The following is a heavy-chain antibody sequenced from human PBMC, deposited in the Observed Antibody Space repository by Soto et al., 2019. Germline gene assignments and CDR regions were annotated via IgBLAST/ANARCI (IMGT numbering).Heavy chain of an antibody. J-gene: IGHJ6*02. Sequence: SETLSLTCNVSVDSITSGGYYWSWIRLHPGKGLEWIGYVYHSGSTYYNPSLKSRVTISVDTSKNQFSLKLNSLTAADTAIYYCARRLILTGPEVWGQGTTVTVS. V-gene: IGHV4-31*02. CDR3: ARRLILTGPEV. CDR1: VDSITSGGYY. CDR2: VYHSGST. D-gene: IGHD3-9*01.